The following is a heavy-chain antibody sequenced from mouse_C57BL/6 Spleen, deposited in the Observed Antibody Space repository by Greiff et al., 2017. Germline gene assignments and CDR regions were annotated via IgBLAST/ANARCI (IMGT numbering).Heavy chain of an antibody. CDR1: GYAFSSYW. CDR2: IYPGDGDT. Sequence: VQLQESGAELVKPGASVKISCKASGYAFSSYWMNWVKQRPGKGLEGIGQIYPGDGDTNYNGKFKGKATLTAAQSSSTAYMQLSSLTSEDSAVYFGARRYSNYSYAMDYWGQGTSVTVSS. CDR3: ARRYSNYSYAMDY. J-gene: IGHJ4*01. V-gene: IGHV1-80*01. D-gene: IGHD2-5*01.